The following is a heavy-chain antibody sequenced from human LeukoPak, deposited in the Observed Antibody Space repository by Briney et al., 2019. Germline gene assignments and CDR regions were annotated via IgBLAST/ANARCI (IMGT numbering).Heavy chain of an antibody. CDR2: ISAYNGNT. Sequence: ASVKVSCKASGYTFTSYGISWVRQAPGQGLEWMGWISAYNGNTNYAQKLQGRVTMTTDTSTGTAYMELRSLRSDDTAVYYCARAAYYYDSSGYYYYYYYMDVWGKGTTVTISS. CDR3: ARAAYYYDSSGYYYYYYYMDV. D-gene: IGHD3-22*01. V-gene: IGHV1-18*01. J-gene: IGHJ6*03. CDR1: GYTFTSYG.